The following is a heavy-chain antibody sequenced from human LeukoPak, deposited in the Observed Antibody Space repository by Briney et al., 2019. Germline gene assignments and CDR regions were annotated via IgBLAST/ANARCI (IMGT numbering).Heavy chain of an antibody. V-gene: IGHV3-33*01. CDR1: GFTFSSYG. D-gene: IGHD6-19*01. CDR2: MWYDGSNK. J-gene: IGHJ4*02. CDR3: ATKGDSGWFFDY. Sequence: PGGSLRLSCAASGFTFSSYGMHWVRQAPGKGLEWVAVMWYDGSNKYYADSVKGRFTISRDNSKNTLNLQMNSLRGEDTAVYYCATKGDSGWFFDYWGQGTLVTVSS.